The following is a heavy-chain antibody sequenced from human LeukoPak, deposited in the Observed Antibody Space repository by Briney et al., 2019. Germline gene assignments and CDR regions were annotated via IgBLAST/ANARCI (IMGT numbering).Heavy chain of an antibody. CDR2: ISAYNGNT. CDR1: GYTFTSYG. V-gene: IGHV1-18*01. J-gene: IGHJ4*02. CDR3: ARGGPSYYDSPAWGVDY. Sequence: ASVKVSCKASGYTFTSYGISWVRQAPGQGLEGMGWISAYNGNTNYAQKLQGSVTMTTDTSTSKAYMEPRSLRSDDPAVYYSARGGPSYYDSPAWGVDYWGQGTLATVSS. D-gene: IGHD3-22*01.